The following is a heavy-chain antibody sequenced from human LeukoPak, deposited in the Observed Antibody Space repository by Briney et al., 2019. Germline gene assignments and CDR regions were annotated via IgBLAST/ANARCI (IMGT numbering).Heavy chain of an antibody. CDR3: ALIDCSSTSCHDY. CDR2: ISWNSGSI. CDR1: GFTFDDYA. J-gene: IGHJ4*02. V-gene: IGHV3-9*01. D-gene: IGHD2-2*01. Sequence: SLRLSCAASGFTFDDYAMHWVRQAPGKGLEWVSGISWNSGSIGYADSVKGRFTISRDNAKNSLYLQMNSLRAEDTALYYCALIDCSSTSCHDYWGQGTLVTVSS.